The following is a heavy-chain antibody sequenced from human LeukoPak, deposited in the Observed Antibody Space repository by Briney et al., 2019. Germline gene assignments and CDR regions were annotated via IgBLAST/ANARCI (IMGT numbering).Heavy chain of an antibody. Sequence: KASETLSLTCTVSGGSISSGDYYWSWIRQPPGKGLEWIGYIYYSGSTYYNPSLKSRVTISVDTSKNQFSLKLSSVTAADTAVYYCARDLSYYYGMDVWGQGTTVTVSS. CDR2: IYYSGST. V-gene: IGHV4-30-4*01. CDR3: ARDLSYYYGMDV. J-gene: IGHJ6*02. CDR1: GGSISSGDYY.